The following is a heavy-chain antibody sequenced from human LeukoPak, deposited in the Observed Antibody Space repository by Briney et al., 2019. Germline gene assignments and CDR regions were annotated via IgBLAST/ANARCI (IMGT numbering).Heavy chain of an antibody. V-gene: IGHV4-30-4*01. J-gene: IGHJ3*02. CDR1: GGSISSGDYY. D-gene: IGHD1-26*01. CDR2: IYYSGST. Sequence: PSETLSLTCTVSGGSISSGDYYWSWIRQPPGKGLEWIGYIYYSGSTYYNPSLKSRVTISVDTSKNQFSLKLSSVTAADTAVYYCARWDSGSYYHAFDIWGQGTMVTVSS. CDR3: ARWDSGSYYHAFDI.